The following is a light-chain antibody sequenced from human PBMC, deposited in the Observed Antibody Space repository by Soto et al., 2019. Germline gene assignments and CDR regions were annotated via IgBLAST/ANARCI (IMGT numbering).Light chain of an antibody. CDR3: QQYDNWPWT. CDR1: QSVSNN. CDR2: GAS. J-gene: IGKJ1*01. V-gene: IGKV3-15*01. Sequence: ETVMTQSPATLSVSPGERATLSCRTSQSVSNNLAWYQQNPGQAPRLLFYGASTRATGVPARFSGSGSGTDFTLTIHSLQSEDFALYYCQQYDNWPWTFGQGTKV.